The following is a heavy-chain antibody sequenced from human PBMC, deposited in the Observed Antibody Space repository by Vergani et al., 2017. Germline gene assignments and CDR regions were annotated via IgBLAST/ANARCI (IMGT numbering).Heavy chain of an antibody. CDR3: ARESCALSTSCYKHEDWFDP. V-gene: IGHV1-69*08. D-gene: IGHD2-2*02. CDR2: IIPILGIA. Sequence: QVQLVQSGAEVKKPGSSVKVSCKASGGTFSSYTISWVRQAPGQGLEWMGRIIPILGIANYAQKFQGRVTITADKSTSTAYMELSSLRSEDTAVYYCARESCALSTSCYKHEDWFDPWGQGTLVTVSS. J-gene: IGHJ5*02. CDR1: GGTFSSYT.